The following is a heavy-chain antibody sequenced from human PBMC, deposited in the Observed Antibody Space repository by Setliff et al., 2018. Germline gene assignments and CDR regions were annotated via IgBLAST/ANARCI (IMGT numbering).Heavy chain of an antibody. V-gene: IGHV3-73*01. CDR3: TRRSANSSAD. J-gene: IGHJ4*02. Sequence: GGSLRLSCAASGFIFSGSAIHWVRQASGKGLEWVGRIRDKYKSYAIAYAASVEGRFTISRDDSKNMAYLQMNSMRTEDTAVYYCTRRSANSSADWGQGTLVTVSS. CDR1: GFIFSGSA. CDR2: IRDKYKSYAI. D-gene: IGHD6-19*01.